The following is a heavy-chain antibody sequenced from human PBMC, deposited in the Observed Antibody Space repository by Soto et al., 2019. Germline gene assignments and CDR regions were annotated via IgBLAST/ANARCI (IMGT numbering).Heavy chain of an antibody. Sequence: GGSLRLSCTASGFSFDEFSFNWVRQAPGKGLEWVACIRSKVFSATAEDAPSVKDRFNASRDDSQITAYLHKASLETEDKTNYFSTRDWNYYYETTAPSDYWGQGTLVTVSS. V-gene: IGHV3-49*04. J-gene: IGHJ4*02. CDR1: GFSFDEFS. CDR2: IRSKVFSATA. CDR3: TRDWNYYYETTAPSDY. D-gene: IGHD3-22*01.